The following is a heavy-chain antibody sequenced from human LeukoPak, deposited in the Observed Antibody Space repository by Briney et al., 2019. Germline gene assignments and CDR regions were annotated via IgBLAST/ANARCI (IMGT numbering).Heavy chain of an antibody. V-gene: IGHV1-46*01. CDR2: INPSGGST. D-gene: IGHD4-17*01. CDR3: ARVPLHGYGDKLHWFDP. Sequence: GASVKVSCKASGYTFTSYYMHWVRQAPGQGLEWMGIINPSGGSTSYAQKFQGRVTITADKSTSTAYLELSSLRSEDTAVYYCARVPLHGYGDKLHWFDPWGQGTLVTVSS. CDR1: GYTFTSYY. J-gene: IGHJ5*02.